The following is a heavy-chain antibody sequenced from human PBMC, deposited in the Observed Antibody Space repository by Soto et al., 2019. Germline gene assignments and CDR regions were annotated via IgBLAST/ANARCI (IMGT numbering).Heavy chain of an antibody. J-gene: IGHJ5*01. CDR1: GGSLTSGTYS. CDR3: ARGRESDS. V-gene: IGHV4-30-2*01. CDR2: IFPSVTT. Sequence: PSETPSLTRAVYGGSLTSGTYSWNWILQPPGKGLEWIGYIFPSVTTYYNPSLKSRVSISIDVSKNQFSLNLRSLTAADTAVYYCARGRESDSWGDETLVTVSS.